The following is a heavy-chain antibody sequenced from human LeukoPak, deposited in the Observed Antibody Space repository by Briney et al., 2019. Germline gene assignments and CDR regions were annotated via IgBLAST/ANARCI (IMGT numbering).Heavy chain of an antibody. CDR2: IIPIFGTT. Sequence: ASVKVSCKASGGTFSSYAIHWVRQAPGQGLEWMGKIIPIFGTTNSAQKFQGRVTITADESTSTAYMELSSLRSEDTAVYYCARGGSVLRFLESWGQGTLVTVSS. V-gene: IGHV1-69*13. CDR1: GGTFSSYA. D-gene: IGHD3-3*01. J-gene: IGHJ4*02. CDR3: ARGGSVLRFLES.